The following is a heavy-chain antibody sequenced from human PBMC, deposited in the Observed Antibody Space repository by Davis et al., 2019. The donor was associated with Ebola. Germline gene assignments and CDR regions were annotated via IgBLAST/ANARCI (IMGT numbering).Heavy chain of an antibody. CDR3: AKDRVGLWTDPLRLPIDP. CDR1: GFTFSSHS. CDR2: ISGSSTYI. J-gene: IGHJ5*02. Sequence: GGSLRLSCEASGFTFSSHSINWVRQAPGKGLEWVSSISGSSTYIYYADSVKGRFTISRDNSRNTLYLQMNSLRVEDTAVYYCAKDRVGLWTDPLRLPIDPWGQGTLVTVSS. V-gene: IGHV3-21*04. D-gene: IGHD3/OR15-3a*01.